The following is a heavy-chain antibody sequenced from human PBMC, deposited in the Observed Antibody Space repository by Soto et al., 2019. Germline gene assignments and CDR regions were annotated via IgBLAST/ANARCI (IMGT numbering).Heavy chain of an antibody. CDR3: ARDRRARYYYGSGHDY. J-gene: IGHJ4*02. D-gene: IGHD3-10*01. V-gene: IGHV1-8*01. CDR1: GYTFTSYD. CDR2: MNPNSGNT. Sequence: ASVKVSCKASGYTFTSYDINWVRQATGQGLEWMGWMNPNSGNTGYAQKFQGRVTMTRNTSISTAYMELSSLRSEDTAVYYCARDRRARYYYGSGHDYWGQGTLVTVSS.